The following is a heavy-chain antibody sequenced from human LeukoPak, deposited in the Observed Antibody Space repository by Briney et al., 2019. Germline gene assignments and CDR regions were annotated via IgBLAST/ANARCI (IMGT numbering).Heavy chain of an antibody. CDR3: ARESTVTPGY. D-gene: IGHD4-17*01. CDR1: GFTFSDHY. J-gene: IGHJ4*02. Sequence: GGSLRLSCAASGFTFSDHYMDWVRQAPGRGLEWVSSIITLSATYLYYADSVKGRFTISRDNAKNSLYLQMNSLRAEDTAVYYCARESTVTPGYWGQGTLVTVSS. V-gene: IGHV3-21*01. CDR2: IITLSATYL.